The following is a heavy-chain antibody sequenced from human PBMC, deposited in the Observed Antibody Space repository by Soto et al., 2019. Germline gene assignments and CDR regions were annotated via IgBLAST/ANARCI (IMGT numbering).Heavy chain of an antibody. D-gene: IGHD3-3*01. CDR3: AREPSLRFFGVVTTPYYYGMDV. Sequence: ASVKVSCKASGYTFTSYDINWVRQATGQGLEWMGWMNPNSGNTGYAQKFQGRVTMTRNTSISTAYMELSSLRSEDTAVYYCAREPSLRFFGVVTTPYYYGMDVWGQGTTVTVSS. CDR2: MNPNSGNT. V-gene: IGHV1-8*01. CDR1: GYTFTSYD. J-gene: IGHJ6*02.